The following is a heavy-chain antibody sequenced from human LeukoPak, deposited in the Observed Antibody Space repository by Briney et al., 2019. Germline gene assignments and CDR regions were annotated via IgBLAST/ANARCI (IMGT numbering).Heavy chain of an antibody. V-gene: IGHV1-3*01. J-gene: IGHJ5*02. CDR1: GYTFTSYA. Sequence: ASVKVSCKASGYTFTSYAMHWVRQAPGQRLEWMGWINAGNGNTKYSQKFQGRVTITRDTSASTAYMELSSLRSEDTAVYYCARAKRRVPHIVVVTAIQKKEGFWFDPWGQGTLVTVSS. CDR2: INAGNGNT. D-gene: IGHD2-21*02. CDR3: ARAKRRVPHIVVVTAIQKKEGFWFDP.